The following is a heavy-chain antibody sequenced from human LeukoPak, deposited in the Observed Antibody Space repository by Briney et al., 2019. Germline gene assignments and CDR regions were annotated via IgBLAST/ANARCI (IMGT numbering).Heavy chain of an antibody. CDR1: GGSFSGYY. Sequence: SETLSLTCAVYGGSFSGYYWSWIRQPPGKGLEWIGEINHSGSINYNPSLKSRVTISVDTSKNQFSLKLSSVTAADTAVYYCARGPHLTRRSQYSSSSGWGQGTLVTVSS. V-gene: IGHV4-34*01. CDR3: ARGPHLTRRSQYSSSSG. CDR2: INHSGSI. J-gene: IGHJ4*02. D-gene: IGHD6-6*01.